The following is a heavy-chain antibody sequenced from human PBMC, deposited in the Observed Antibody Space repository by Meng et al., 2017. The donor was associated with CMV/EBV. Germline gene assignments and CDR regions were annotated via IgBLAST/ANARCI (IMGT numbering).Heavy chain of an antibody. D-gene: IGHD3-10*01. CDR1: GGSISSYY. CDR2: IYTSGGT. CDR3: AREEITMVRGVLNYFDY. V-gene: IGHV4-4*07. J-gene: IGHJ4*02. Sequence: SGGSISSYYWSWIRQPAGKGLEWIGRIYTSGGTNYNPSLKSRVTMSVDTSKNQFSLKLSSVTAADTAVYYCAREEITMVRGVLNYFDYWGQGTLVTVSS.